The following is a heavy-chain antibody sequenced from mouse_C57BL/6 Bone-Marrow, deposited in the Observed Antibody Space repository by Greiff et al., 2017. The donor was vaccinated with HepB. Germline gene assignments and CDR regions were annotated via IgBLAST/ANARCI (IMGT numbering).Heavy chain of an antibody. CDR1: GFTFSDYY. J-gene: IGHJ3*01. Sequence: DVKLVESGGGLVQPGGSLKLSCAASGFTFSDYYMYWVRQTPEKRLEWVAYISNGGGSTYYPDTVKGRFTISRDKAKNTLYLQMSRLKSEDTAMYYCAREGLRPWFAYWGQGTLVTVSA. CDR2: ISNGGGST. CDR3: AREGLRPWFAY. D-gene: IGHD2-4*01. V-gene: IGHV5-12*01.